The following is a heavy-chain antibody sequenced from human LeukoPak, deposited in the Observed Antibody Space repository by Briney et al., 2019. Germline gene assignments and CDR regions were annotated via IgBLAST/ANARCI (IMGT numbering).Heavy chain of an antibody. Sequence: SETLSLTCTVSGGSISSSSYYWGWIRQPPGKGLEWIGSIYYSGSTYYNPSLKSRVTISVDTSKNQFSLKLSSVTAADTAVYYCILVLEEAAGTEPRGFDYWGQGTLVTVSS. D-gene: IGHD6-13*01. CDR1: GGSISSSSYY. V-gene: IGHV4-39*07. CDR3: ILVLEEAAGTEPRGFDY. J-gene: IGHJ4*02. CDR2: IYYSGST.